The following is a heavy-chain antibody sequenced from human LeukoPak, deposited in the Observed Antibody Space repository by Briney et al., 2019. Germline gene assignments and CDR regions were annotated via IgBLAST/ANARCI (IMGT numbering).Heavy chain of an antibody. CDR3: ARGGYSYGYIYYGMDV. Sequence: GGSLRLSCAASGFTFSSYGMHWVRQAPGKGLEWVAVIWYDGSNKYYADSVKGLFTISRDNSKNTLYLQMNSLRAEDTAVYYCARGGYSYGYIYYGMDVWGQGTTVTVSS. V-gene: IGHV3-33*01. D-gene: IGHD5-18*01. CDR2: IWYDGSNK. J-gene: IGHJ6*02. CDR1: GFTFSSYG.